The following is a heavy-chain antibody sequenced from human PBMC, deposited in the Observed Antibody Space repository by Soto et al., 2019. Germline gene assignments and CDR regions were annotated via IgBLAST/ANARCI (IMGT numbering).Heavy chain of an antibody. CDR2: ISYDGSNK. CDR1: GFTFSSYG. J-gene: IGHJ4*02. CDR3: AKEVLRGGVRVAAAGTTFDY. D-gene: IGHD6-13*01. Sequence: GGSLRLSCAASGFTFSSYGMHWVRQAPGKGLEWVAVISYDGSNKYYADSVKGRFTISRDNSKNTLYLQMNSLRAEDTAVYYCAKEVLRGGVRVAAAGTTFDYWGQGTLVTVSS. V-gene: IGHV3-30*18.